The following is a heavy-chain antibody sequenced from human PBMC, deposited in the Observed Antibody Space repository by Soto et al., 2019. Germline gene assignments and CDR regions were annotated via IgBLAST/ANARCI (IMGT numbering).Heavy chain of an antibody. V-gene: IGHV3-30*04. CDR1: GFTFSSYA. Sequence: GGSLRLSCADSGFTFSSYAMHWVRQAPGKGLEWVAIISYDGTIKYYADSVKGRFTISRDNSKNTLYLQMNSLRAEDTAVYYCARDLSGYGYDYWGQGALVTVSS. J-gene: IGHJ4*02. D-gene: IGHD5-18*01. CDR3: ARDLSGYGYDY. CDR2: ISYDGTIK.